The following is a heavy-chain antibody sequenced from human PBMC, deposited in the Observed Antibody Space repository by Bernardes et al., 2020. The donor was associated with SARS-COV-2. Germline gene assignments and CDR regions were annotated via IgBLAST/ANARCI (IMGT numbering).Heavy chain of an antibody. D-gene: IGHD2-15*01. Sequence: GGSLRLSCAASGFTLSGYWMSWVRQPPGKGLEWVANIKNDGSGKYYVDSVKGRFTISRDNAKNSLYLQMNSLRAEDAAVYYCARARWVESTYYFDYWGQGALVTVST. J-gene: IGHJ4*02. CDR3: ARARWVESTYYFDY. CDR1: GFTLSGYW. CDR2: IKNDGSGK. V-gene: IGHV3-7*01.